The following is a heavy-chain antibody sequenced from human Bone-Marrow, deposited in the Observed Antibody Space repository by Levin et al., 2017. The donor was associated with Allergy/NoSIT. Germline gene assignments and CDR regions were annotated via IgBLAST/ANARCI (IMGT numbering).Heavy chain of an antibody. CDR2: INWNSYSR. CDR1: GFTFDDFA. V-gene: IGHV3-9*01. D-gene: IGHD1-26*01. Sequence: HSGGSLRLSCAASGFTFDDFAMHWVRQAPGKGLEWVSGINWNSYSRVYADSVKGRFTISRDNRKNSLFLEMNSLRAEDTALYYCVKDVGPNGNLYYTYGMDVWGQGTTVTVSS. CDR3: VKDVGPNGNLYYTYGMDV. J-gene: IGHJ6*02.